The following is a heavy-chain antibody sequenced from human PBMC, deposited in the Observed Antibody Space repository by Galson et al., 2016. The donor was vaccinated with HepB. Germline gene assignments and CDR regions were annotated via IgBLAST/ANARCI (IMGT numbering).Heavy chain of an antibody. CDR1: GFTFSSYA. D-gene: IGHD1-7*01. J-gene: IGHJ2*01. CDR2: MSGSGAST. V-gene: IGHV3-23*01. CDR3: AKGENWNYGVWWYFDL. Sequence: SLRLSCAASGFTFSSYAMSWVRQAPGEGLEWVSAMSGSGASTFYADSVKGRFTISRDNSKNTLYLQTNSLRAEDTAVYYCAKGENWNYGVWWYFDLWGRGTLVTVSS.